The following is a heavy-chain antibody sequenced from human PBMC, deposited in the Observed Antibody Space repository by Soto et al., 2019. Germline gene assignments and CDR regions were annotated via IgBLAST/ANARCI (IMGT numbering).Heavy chain of an antibody. Sequence: GGSLRLSCAASGFTFSSYAMSWVRKAPGKGLEWGSGMSGSGGSTYYADSVKGRFTISRDNSKNTLYLQMNSLRAEDTAVYYCAKDTGYSSSWIFDYWGQGTLVTVSS. CDR1: GFTFSSYA. J-gene: IGHJ4*02. D-gene: IGHD6-13*01. V-gene: IGHV3-23*01. CDR2: MSGSGGST. CDR3: AKDTGYSSSWIFDY.